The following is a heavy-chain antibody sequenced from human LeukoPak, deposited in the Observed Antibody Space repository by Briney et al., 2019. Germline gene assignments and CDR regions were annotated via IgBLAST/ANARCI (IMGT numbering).Heavy chain of an antibody. V-gene: IGHV3-7*01. CDR1: GFAFSTYW. D-gene: IGHD1-26*01. Sequence: GGSLRLSCAASGFAFSTYWMSWVRQAPGKGLEWVANIKQDGSKKNYVGSVEGRFTISRDNAKNSLYLQMNSLRAEDAAVYYCATEVGSPTVRSAFHIWGQGTMLTVSS. J-gene: IGHJ3*02. CDR2: IKQDGSKK. CDR3: ATEVGSPTVRSAFHI.